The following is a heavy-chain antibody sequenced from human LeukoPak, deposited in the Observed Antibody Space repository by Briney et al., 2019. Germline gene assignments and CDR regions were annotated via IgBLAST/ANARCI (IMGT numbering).Heavy chain of an antibody. D-gene: IGHD1-26*01. CDR2: ISTNGGGT. J-gene: IGHJ4*02. CDR1: GFTFSTYA. V-gene: IGHV3-64*01. Sequence: GGSLRLSCSASGFTFSTYAMHWVRQTPGKGLEYVSAISTNGGGTYYANSVKGRFTISRDNSKNTLYLQMGSLRAEDTALYYCVKDVGGSYAFDYWGQGILVTVAS. CDR3: VKDVGGSYAFDY.